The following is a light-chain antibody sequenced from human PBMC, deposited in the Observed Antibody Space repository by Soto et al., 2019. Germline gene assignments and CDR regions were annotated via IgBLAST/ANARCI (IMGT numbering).Light chain of an antibody. V-gene: IGLV2-14*01. CDR3: SSYTGTSTLI. Sequence: QSVLTQPASVSGSPGQSINISCTGTSSDVGGYNYVSWYQQHPGKAPKLMIYEVSNRPSGVSNRFSGSKSGNTSSLTVSGLQAEDEADYYCSSYTGTSTLIFGGGTKLTVL. CDR1: SSDVGGYNY. CDR2: EVS. J-gene: IGLJ2*01.